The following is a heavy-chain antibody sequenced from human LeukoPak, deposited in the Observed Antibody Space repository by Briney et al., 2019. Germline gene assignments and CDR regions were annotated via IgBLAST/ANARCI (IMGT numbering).Heavy chain of an antibody. CDR2: INHSGST. Sequence: SETLSLTCAVYGGSFSGYYRSWIRQPPGKGLEWIGEINHSGSTNYNPSLKSRVTISVDTSKNQFSLKLSSVTAADTAVYYCARLTGTSDYWGQGTLVTVSS. J-gene: IGHJ4*02. CDR3: ARLTGTSDY. CDR1: GGSFSGYY. D-gene: IGHD1-20*01. V-gene: IGHV4-34*01.